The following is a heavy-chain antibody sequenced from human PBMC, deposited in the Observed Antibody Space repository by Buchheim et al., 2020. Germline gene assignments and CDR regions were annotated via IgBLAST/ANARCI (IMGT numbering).Heavy chain of an antibody. CDR3: ARDLGGLQWLDYYYYYGMDV. D-gene: IGHD6-19*01. CDR1: GFTFSSYE. CDR2: ISSSGSTI. Sequence: EVQLVESGGGLVQPGGSLRLSCAASGFTFSSYEMNWVRQAPGKGLEWVSYISSSGSTIYYADSVKGRFTISRDNAKNSLYLQMNSLRAEDTAVYYCARDLGGLQWLDYYYYYGMDVWGQGTT. V-gene: IGHV3-48*03. J-gene: IGHJ6*02.